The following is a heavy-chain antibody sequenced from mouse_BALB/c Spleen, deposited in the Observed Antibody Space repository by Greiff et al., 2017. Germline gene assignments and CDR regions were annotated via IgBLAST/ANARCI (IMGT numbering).Heavy chain of an antibody. CDR1: GFTFSDYY. CDR3: ASDYDWFAY. J-gene: IGHJ3*01. CDR2: ISDGGSYT. V-gene: IGHV5-4*02. Sequence: EVQLVESGGGLVKPGGSLKLSCAASGFTFSDYYLYWVRQTPEKRLEWVATISDGGSYTYYPDSVKGRFAISRDNAKNNLYLQMSSLKSEDTAMYYCASDYDWFAYWGQGTLVTVSA. D-gene: IGHD2-12*01.